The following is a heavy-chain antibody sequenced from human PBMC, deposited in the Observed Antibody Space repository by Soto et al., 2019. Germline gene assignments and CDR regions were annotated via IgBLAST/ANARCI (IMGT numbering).Heavy chain of an antibody. V-gene: IGHV3-74*01. CDR1: EFTFSRYW. J-gene: IGHJ6*02. CDR2: INSDGSST. Sequence: HPGGSLRLSCAASEFTFSRYWMHWVRQAPGKGLVWVSRINSDGSSTSYMDSVEGRFTISRDNAKNTLYLQMNSLRAEDTAVYYCARDLQYCSGGTCYPPRGMDVWGQGTTVTVSS. D-gene: IGHD2-15*01. CDR3: ARDLQYCSGGTCYPPRGMDV.